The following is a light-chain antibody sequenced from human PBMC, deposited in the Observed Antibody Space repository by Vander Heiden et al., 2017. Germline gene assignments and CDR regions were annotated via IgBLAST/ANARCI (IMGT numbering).Light chain of an antibody. CDR2: WAS. V-gene: IGKV4-1*01. J-gene: IGKJ1*01. Sequence: DIVMTQSPDSLAVSLGERATINCKSSQSVLYSSNNKNYLAWYRQKPGQPPILLIYWASTRESGAPDRFSGSGSGTDFTLTISSLQADDVAVHYCQQYYGTPPTFGQGTKVEI. CDR1: QSVLYSSNNKNY. CDR3: QQYYGTPPT.